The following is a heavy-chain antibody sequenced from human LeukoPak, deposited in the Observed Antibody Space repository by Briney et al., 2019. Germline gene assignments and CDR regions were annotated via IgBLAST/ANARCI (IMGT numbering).Heavy chain of an antibody. V-gene: IGHV3-30*02. D-gene: IGHD1-26*01. CDR3: AKARGGRYSWSYYPKSYFDY. Sequence: PGGSLRLSCAASGFTFSSYGMHWVRQAPGKGPEWVAFIRYDGSNKYYADSVKGRFTISRDNSKNTLYLQMNSLRAEDTAVYYCAKARGGRYSWSYYPKSYFDYWGQGTLVTVSS. CDR2: IRYDGSNK. CDR1: GFTFSSYG. J-gene: IGHJ4*02.